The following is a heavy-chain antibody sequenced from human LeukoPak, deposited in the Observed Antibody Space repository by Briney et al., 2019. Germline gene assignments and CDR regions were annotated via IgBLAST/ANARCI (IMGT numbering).Heavy chain of an antibody. CDR3: ASSGTALPGGDYYGMDV. D-gene: IGHD3-10*01. V-gene: IGHV5-51*01. Sequence: GESLKISCKGSGYSFTSYWIGWVRQMPGKGLEWMEIIYPGDSDTRYSPSFQGQVTISADKSISTAYLQWSSLKASDTAMYYCASSGTALPGGDYYGMDVWGQGTTVTVSS. J-gene: IGHJ6*02. CDR1: GYSFTSYW. CDR2: IYPGDSDT.